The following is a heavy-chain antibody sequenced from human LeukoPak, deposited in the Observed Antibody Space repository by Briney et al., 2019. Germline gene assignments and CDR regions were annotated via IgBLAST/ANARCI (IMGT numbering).Heavy chain of an antibody. J-gene: IGHJ4*02. CDR1: GLTFSDHY. D-gene: IGHD7-27*01. CDR2: ITSSGDSV. Sequence: GGSLRLSCAASGLTFSDHYITWIRHAPGKGPEWVSYITSSGDSVSYADSVKGRFTISRDNAKNSLYLQMNSLRAEDTAVYYCGRGHWGLDYWGQGTLVIVSS. V-gene: IGHV3-11*01. CDR3: GRGHWGLDY.